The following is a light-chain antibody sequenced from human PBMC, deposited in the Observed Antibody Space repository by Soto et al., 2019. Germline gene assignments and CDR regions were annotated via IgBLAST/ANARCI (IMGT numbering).Light chain of an antibody. CDR2: GAS. J-gene: IGKJ1*01. CDR3: QQYGSSPWT. V-gene: IGKV3-20*01. CDR1: QSVTSTH. Sequence: EIVLTQSPGTLSLSPGERATLSCRASQSVTSTHLAWYQQKPGQAPRHLIYGASSRATGIPDRFSGSGSGTGFTLTISRLEPEDLAVYYCQQYGSSPWTFGQGTKVEIK.